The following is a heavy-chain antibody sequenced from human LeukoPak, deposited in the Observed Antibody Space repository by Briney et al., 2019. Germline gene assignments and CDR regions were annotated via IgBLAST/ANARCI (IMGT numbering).Heavy chain of an antibody. D-gene: IGHD1-26*01. V-gene: IGHV3-74*01. Sequence: GGSLTLSCAASGFTFSSNWMHWVRHAPGKGLVWVSRINEDGSTTNYADSVKGRSTIFRDNAKNTLYLQMTSLRAEDTAVYYCVRDLGGRSGHWGQGTLVTVSS. J-gene: IGHJ4*02. CDR1: GFTFSSNW. CDR3: VRDLGGRSGH. CDR2: INEDGSTT.